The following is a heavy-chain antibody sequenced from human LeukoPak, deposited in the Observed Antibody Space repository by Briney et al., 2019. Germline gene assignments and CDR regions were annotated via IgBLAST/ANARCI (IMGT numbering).Heavy chain of an antibody. Sequence: PSETLSLTCTVSGDSISSRSYYWGWIRQPPGKGLEWIGSIYYSEGTYYNPSLKSRATISIDTSKNQFSLKLNSVTAADTAVYYCARKAPYCSSTSCHYYYYYMDVWGKGTTVTISS. CDR1: GDSISSRSYY. CDR3: ARKAPYCSSTSCHYYYYYMDV. J-gene: IGHJ6*03. CDR2: IYYSEGT. D-gene: IGHD2-2*01. V-gene: IGHV4-39*07.